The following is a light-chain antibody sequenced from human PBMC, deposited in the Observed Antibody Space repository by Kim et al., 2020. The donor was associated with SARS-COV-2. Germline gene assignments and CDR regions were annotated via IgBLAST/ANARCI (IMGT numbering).Light chain of an antibody. J-gene: IGLJ2*01. CDR3: QSYDTSLSGSGV. CDR1: ISNSGASYG. Sequence: IPIPRTGSISNSGASYGVHWYQPLQGPAPKLLIYGNSHRPSGVPDRFSGSKSGTSASLAITGLQPEDEAYYYCQSYDTSLSGSGVFGGGTQLTVL. CDR2: GNS. V-gene: IGLV1-40*01.